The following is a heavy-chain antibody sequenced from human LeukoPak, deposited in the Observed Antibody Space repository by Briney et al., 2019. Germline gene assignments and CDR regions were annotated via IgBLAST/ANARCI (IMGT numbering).Heavy chain of an antibody. Sequence: KSSETLSLTCTVSGGSISSGSYYWSWIRQPAGKGLEWIGRIYTSGSTNYNPSLKSRVTISVDTSKHQFSLKLSSVTAADTAVYYCASTRPYCSGGSCFNDAFDIWGQGTMVTVSS. D-gene: IGHD2-15*01. J-gene: IGHJ3*02. V-gene: IGHV4-61*02. CDR3: ASTRPYCSGGSCFNDAFDI. CDR1: GGSISSGSYY. CDR2: IYTSGST.